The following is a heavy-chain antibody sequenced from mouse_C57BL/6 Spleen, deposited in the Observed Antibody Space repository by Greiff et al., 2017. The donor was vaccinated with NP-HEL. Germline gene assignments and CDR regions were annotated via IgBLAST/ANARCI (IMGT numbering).Heavy chain of an antibody. D-gene: IGHD2-1*01. Sequence: EVNVVESGGGLVKPGGSLKLSCAASGFTFSDYGMHWVRQAPEKGLEWVAYISSGSSTIYYADTVKGRFTISRDNAKNTLFLQMTRLRSEDTAMYYCARRSGGNYGAFAYWGQGTLVTVSA. CDR2: ISSGSSTI. CDR1: GFTFSDYG. V-gene: IGHV5-17*01. CDR3: ARRSGGNYGAFAY. J-gene: IGHJ3*01.